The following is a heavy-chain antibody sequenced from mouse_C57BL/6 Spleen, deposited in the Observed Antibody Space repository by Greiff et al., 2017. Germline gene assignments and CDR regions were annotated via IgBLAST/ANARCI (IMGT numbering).Heavy chain of an antibody. V-gene: IGHV1-74*01. CDR1: GYTFTSYW. CDR2: IHPSDSDT. CDR3: AFYYGSTKGFAY. Sequence: QVQLQQPGAELVKPGASVKVSCKASGYTFTSYWMHWVKQRPGQGLEWIGRIHPSDSDTNYNQKFKGKATLTVDKSSSTAYMHLSSLTSEDAAVYYCAFYYGSTKGFAYWGQGTLVTVSA. D-gene: IGHD1-1*01. J-gene: IGHJ3*01.